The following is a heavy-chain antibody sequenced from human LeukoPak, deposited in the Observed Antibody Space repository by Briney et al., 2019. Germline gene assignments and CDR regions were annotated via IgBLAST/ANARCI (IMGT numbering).Heavy chain of an antibody. V-gene: IGHV1-69*13. D-gene: IGHD3-10*01. CDR2: IIPIFGTA. CDR3: ARDQPSITMVRGVSYYYGMDV. Sequence: SVKVSCEASGGTFSSYAISWVRQAPGQGLEWMGGIIPIFGTANYAQKFQGRVTITADESTSTAYMELSSLRSEDTAVYYCARDQPSITMVRGVSYYYGMDVWGQGTTVTVSS. CDR1: GGTFSSYA. J-gene: IGHJ6*02.